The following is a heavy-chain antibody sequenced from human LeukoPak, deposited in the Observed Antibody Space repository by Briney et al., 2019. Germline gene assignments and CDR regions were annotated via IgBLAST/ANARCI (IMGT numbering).Heavy chain of an antibody. D-gene: IGHD1-7*01. CDR2: INPNSGGT. CDR3: ARARIKLGGWFDP. V-gene: IGHV1-2*02. CDR1: GYTFTGYY. Sequence: APVKVSCKASGYTFTGYYMHWVRQAPGQGLEWMGWINPNSGGTNYAQKFQGRVTMTRDTSISTAYMELSRLRSDDTAVYYCARARIKLGGWFDPWGQGTLVTVSS. J-gene: IGHJ5*02.